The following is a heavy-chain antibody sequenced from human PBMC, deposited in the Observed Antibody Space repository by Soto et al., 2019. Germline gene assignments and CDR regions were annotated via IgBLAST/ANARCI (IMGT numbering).Heavy chain of an antibody. CDR3: AREGSADYGSYGVDV. Sequence: QVQLVQSGTEVRKPGASVKVSCKASGFTDFYIHWVRQAPGQGLEWLGWVNPSSGGTNYAQKFQGRGAMTRYTFISTAYRELSRLQSDDTAVYYCAREGSADYGSYGVDVWGQGTTVTVSS. J-gene: IGHJ6*02. D-gene: IGHD4-17*01. CDR1: GFTDFY. V-gene: IGHV1-2*02. CDR2: VNPSSGGT.